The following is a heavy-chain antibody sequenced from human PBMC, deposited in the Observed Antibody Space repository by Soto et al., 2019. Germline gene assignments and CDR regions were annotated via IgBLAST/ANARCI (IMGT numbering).Heavy chain of an antibody. CDR1: GGSFSGYY. CDR3: ARGLLVGLRFLEWLPSHYYYGMDV. J-gene: IGHJ6*02. V-gene: IGHV4-34*01. Sequence: SETLSLTCAVYGGSFSGYYWSWIRQPPGKGLEWIGEINHSGSTNYNPSLKSRVTISVDTSKNQFSLKLSSVTAADTAVYYCARGLLVGLRFLEWLPSHYYYGMDVWGQGTTVTVSS. CDR2: INHSGST. D-gene: IGHD3-3*01.